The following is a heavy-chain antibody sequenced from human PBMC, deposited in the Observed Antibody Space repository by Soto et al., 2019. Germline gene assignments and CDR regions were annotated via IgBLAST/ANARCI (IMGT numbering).Heavy chain of an antibody. Sequence: QVQLVQSGAEVKKPGASVKVSCKASGYTFTSYYMHWVRQAPGQGLEWMGIINPSGGSTSYAQKFQGRVTMTRDTSTSTVYMELSSLRSEDTAVYYCARDCPRPSGGSCYHEWFDPWGQGTLVTVSS. J-gene: IGHJ5*02. CDR3: ARDCPRPSGGSCYHEWFDP. D-gene: IGHD2-15*01. CDR1: GYTFTSYY. V-gene: IGHV1-46*01. CDR2: INPSGGST.